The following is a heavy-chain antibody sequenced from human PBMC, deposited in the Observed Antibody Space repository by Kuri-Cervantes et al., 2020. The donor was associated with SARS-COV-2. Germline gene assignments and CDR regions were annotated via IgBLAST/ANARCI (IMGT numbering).Heavy chain of an antibody. D-gene: IGHD2-21*01. CDR1: GFTFSSYW. V-gene: IGHV3-74*01. J-gene: IGHJ4*02. Sequence: LSLTCAASGFTFSSYWVHWVRQAPGKGLVWVSRINSDGSSTSYADSVKGRFTISRDNAKNTLYLQMNSLRAEDTAVYYCANPQRVMNWGQGTLVTVSS. CDR3: ANPQRVMN. CDR2: INSDGSST.